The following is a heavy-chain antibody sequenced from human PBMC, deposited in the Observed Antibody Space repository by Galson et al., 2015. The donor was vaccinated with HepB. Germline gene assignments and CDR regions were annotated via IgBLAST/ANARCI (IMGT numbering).Heavy chain of an antibody. CDR1: GFAFSNYA. CDR2: ISSTGGNT. V-gene: IGHV3-23*01. D-gene: IGHD1-7*01. J-gene: IGHJ4*02. Sequence: SLRLSCAASGFAFSNYAMTWVRQAPGRGLDWVSAISSTGGNTYYAESMRGRFTISRDNSESTLYLQMNNLRADDTAVYYCGKTRMGGRDWNYVVDFWGQGTLVTVSS. CDR3: GKTRMGGRDWNYVVDF.